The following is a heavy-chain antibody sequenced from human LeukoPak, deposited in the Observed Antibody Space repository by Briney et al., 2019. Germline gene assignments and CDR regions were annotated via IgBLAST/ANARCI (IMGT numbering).Heavy chain of an antibody. J-gene: IGHJ4*02. CDR3: ARIGDGYNDY. CDR2: IYYSGST. CDR1: GGSISSSSYY. D-gene: IGHD5-24*01. V-gene: IGHV4-39*01. Sequence: PSETLSLTCTVSGGSISSSSYYWGWIRQPPGKGLEWIGSIYYSGSTYYNPSLKSRVTISVDTSKNQFSLKLSSVTAADTAVYYCARIGDGYNDYWGQGTLVTVSS.